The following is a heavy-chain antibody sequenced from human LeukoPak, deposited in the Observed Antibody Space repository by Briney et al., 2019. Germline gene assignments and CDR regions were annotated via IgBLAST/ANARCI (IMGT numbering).Heavy chain of an antibody. CDR3: ARAEGDYYYYFYMDV. CDR2: IRQDGSEK. V-gene: IGHV3-7*01. J-gene: IGHJ6*03. CDR1: GFTFSNSW. Sequence: GGSLRLSCAASGFTFSNSWMSWVRQAPGKGLEWVANIRQDGSEKYYVDSVKGRFTISRDNAKNSLYLQMNSLRAEDTAVYYCARAEGDYYYYFYMDVWGKGTTVAVSS.